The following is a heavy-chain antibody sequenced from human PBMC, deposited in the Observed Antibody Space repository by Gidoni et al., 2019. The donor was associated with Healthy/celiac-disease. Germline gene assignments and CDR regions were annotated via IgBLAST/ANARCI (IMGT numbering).Heavy chain of an antibody. CDR3: ARGGRKNHNRDRPKYCTNGVCYSGGFDP. CDR1: GGSFSGYY. J-gene: IGHJ5*02. CDR2: INHSGST. Sequence: QVQLQQWGAGLLKPSETLSLTCAVYGGSFSGYYWSWIRQPPGKGLEWIGEINHSGSTNYNPALKSRVTISVDTSKNQFSLKLSSVTAADTAVYYCARGGRKNHNRDRPKYCTNGVCYSGGFDPWGQGTLVTVSS. V-gene: IGHV4-34*01. D-gene: IGHD2-8*01.